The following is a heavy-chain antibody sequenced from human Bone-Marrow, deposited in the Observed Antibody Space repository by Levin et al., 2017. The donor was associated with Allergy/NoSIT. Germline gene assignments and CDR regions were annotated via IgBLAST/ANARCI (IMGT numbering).Heavy chain of an antibody. CDR2: IYYSGTS. CDR3: ARIRNAGGRGWFDS. V-gene: IGHV4-30-4*01. Sequence: SQTLSLTCTVSSGSIITGHYYWSWIRQPLGKGLEWIGHIYYSGTSYYNSSLKSRLSISVDTSQNQFTLTLSSMTAADTAVYYCARIRNAGGRGWFDSWDQGTLVTVSS. J-gene: IGHJ5*01. CDR1: SGSIITGHYY. D-gene: IGHD2-15*01.